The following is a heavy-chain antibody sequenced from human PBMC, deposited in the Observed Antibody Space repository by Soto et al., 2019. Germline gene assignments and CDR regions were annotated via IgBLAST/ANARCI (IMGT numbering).Heavy chain of an antibody. CDR3: TSETFGARDY. D-gene: IGHD3-10*01. Sequence: EVQLVDSGGGLVQPGGSLRLSCRDSEFTFSGDWMHWVRQAPGKGMDWVSRIDPYDTGISYADSVKGRFTISRDNAKSTLYLQLNSLRPEVTAVYYCTSETFGARDYWGQGTLVTVSS. V-gene: IGHV3-74*01. CDR1: EFTFSGDW. J-gene: IGHJ4*02. CDR2: IDPYDTGI.